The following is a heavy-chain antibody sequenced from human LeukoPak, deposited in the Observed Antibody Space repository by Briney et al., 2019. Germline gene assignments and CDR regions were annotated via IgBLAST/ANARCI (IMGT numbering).Heavy chain of an antibody. J-gene: IGHJ4*02. D-gene: IGHD2-8*01. Sequence: ASVKVSCKASGYTFTSYHMHWVRQAPGQGLEWMGKINLSGGSTTYAQKLQGRVTMTRDTSTSTVYMELSSLRSEDTAVYYCARDYVDDIPMIKDYWGQGTLVTVSS. V-gene: IGHV1-46*01. CDR1: GYTFTSYH. CDR3: ARDYVDDIPMIKDY. CDR2: INLSGGST.